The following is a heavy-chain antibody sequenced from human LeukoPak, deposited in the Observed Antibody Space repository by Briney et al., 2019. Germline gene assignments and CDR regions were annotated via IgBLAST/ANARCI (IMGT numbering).Heavy chain of an antibody. J-gene: IGHJ4*02. CDR2: IRYDGSNK. V-gene: IGHV3-30*02. CDR3: ARVEGSYYDSSGYFPN. Sequence: GGSLRLSCAASGFTFSSYGMHWVRQAPGKGLEWVAFIRYDGSNKYYADSVKGRFTISRDNAKNSLYLQMNSLRAEDTAVYYCARVEGSYYDSSGYFPNWGQGTLVTVSS. CDR1: GFTFSSYG. D-gene: IGHD3-22*01.